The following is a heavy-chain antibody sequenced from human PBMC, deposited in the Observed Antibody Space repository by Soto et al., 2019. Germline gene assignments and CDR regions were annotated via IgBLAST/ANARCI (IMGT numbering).Heavy chain of an antibody. CDR1: GGSISSYY. Sequence: LSLTCTVSGGSISSYYWSWIRQPPGKGLEWIGYIYYSGSTNYNPSLKSRVTISVDTSKNQFSLKLSSVTAADTAVYYCARHAVLPLAWFDPWGQGTLVTVSS. CDR2: IYYSGST. D-gene: IGHD6-19*01. J-gene: IGHJ5*02. CDR3: ARHAVLPLAWFDP. V-gene: IGHV4-59*01.